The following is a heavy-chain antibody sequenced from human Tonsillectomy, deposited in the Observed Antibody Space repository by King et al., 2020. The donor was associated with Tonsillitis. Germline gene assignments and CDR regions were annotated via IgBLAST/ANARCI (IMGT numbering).Heavy chain of an antibody. D-gene: IGHD2-21*01. V-gene: IGHV3-15*01. CDR1: GFTFSNVW. CDR2: IKSKADGGTT. CDR3: TILGFEVDYYYYYGMDV. J-gene: IGHJ6*02. Sequence: VQLVESGGGLVKPGGSLRLSCAASGFTFSNVWMNWVRQTPGKGLEWVGRIKSKADGGTTDYAAPVKGRFTISRDDTKTTLYMQMNRLKTEDTAVYYCTILGFEVDYYYYYGMDVWGQGTTVT.